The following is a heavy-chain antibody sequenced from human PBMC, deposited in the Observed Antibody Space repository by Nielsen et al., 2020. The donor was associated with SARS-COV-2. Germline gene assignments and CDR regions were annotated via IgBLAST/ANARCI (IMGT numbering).Heavy chain of an antibody. CDR2: MFYNGRS. V-gene: IGHV4-59*01. D-gene: IGHD3-3*01. CDR1: GGSISSDY. J-gene: IGHJ4*02. Sequence: SETLSLTCTVSGGSISSDYWSWIRQPPGKGLEWIGYMFYNGRSNYSPSLKSRVTMSVDTSRKQFSLKMWSVTAADTALYYCARGYYTVDYWGQGIEVTVSS. CDR3: ARGYYTVDY.